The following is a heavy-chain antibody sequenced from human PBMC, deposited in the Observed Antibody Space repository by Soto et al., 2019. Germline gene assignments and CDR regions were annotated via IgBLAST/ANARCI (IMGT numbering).Heavy chain of an antibody. D-gene: IGHD3-10*01. CDR3: ARGRSESAGSSFGRRMAV. CDR2: TFVTGAT. Sequence: QVQLQESGPGLVKSSETLSLICFVSGEALGSGQSYWNWIRQAPGKGLAWIGHTFVTGATKYSASLKSRVTMSVDTSKSQISLTLTSVTAADSATYFCARGRSESAGSSFGRRMAVWGQGTTVTVSS. J-gene: IGHJ6*02. V-gene: IGHV4-61*01. CDR1: GEALGSGQSY.